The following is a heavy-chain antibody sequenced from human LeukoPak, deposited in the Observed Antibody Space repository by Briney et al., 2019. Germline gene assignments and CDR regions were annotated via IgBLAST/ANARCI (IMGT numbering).Heavy chain of an antibody. D-gene: IGHD2-8*02. Sequence: SETLSLTCTVSGGSISSYSRSWIRQPAGKGLEWIGRIYPSGSTNYNPSLKSRVTMSIDTSKNQFSLKLFSVTAADTAVYYCARTVSGGAYYYYYMDVWGKGTTVTVSS. J-gene: IGHJ6*03. CDR3: ARTVSGGAYYYYYMDV. CDR1: GGSISSYS. CDR2: IYPSGST. V-gene: IGHV4-4*07.